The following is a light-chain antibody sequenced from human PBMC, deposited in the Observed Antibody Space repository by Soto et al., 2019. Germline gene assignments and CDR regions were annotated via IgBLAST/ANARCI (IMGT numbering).Light chain of an antibody. Sequence: EIVLTQSPGTLSLPPGERATLSCRASQSVSNNYLAWYQQKPGQGPRLLIYGASSRATGIPDRFSGSGSGTDFTLTISRLEPEDFAVYYCQHYVSPPITFGQGTRLEI. J-gene: IGKJ5*01. CDR2: GAS. CDR1: QSVSNNY. CDR3: QHYVSPPIT. V-gene: IGKV3-20*01.